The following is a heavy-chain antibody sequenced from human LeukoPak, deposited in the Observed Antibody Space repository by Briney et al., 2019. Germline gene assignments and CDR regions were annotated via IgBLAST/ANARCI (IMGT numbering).Heavy chain of an antibody. J-gene: IGHJ3*02. CDR3: AKGRDSSSWSAFDI. D-gene: IGHD6-13*01. CDR2: ISWNSGGI. Sequence: GGSLRLSCEASGLTFSRDWMGWVRQAPGKGLEWVSGISWNSGGIGYADSVKGRFTISRDNAKNSLYLQMNSLRTEDMAFYYCAKGRDSSSWSAFDIWGQGTMVTVSS. V-gene: IGHV3-9*03. CDR1: GLTFSRDW.